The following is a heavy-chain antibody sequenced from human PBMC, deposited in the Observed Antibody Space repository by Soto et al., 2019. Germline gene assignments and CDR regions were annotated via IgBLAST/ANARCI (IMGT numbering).Heavy chain of an antibody. V-gene: IGHV4-4*07. J-gene: IGHJ6*02. D-gene: IGHD3-10*01. CDR3: ARDYYGSASYDNYYYYGMDV. CDR1: GGSISSYY. Sequence: KSSETLSLTCTVSGGSISSYYWSWIRQPAGKGLELIGRIYTSGSTNYSPSLKSRVTMLVDTSKNQFSLKLSSVTAADTAVYYCARDYYGSASYDNYYYYGMDVWGQGTTVTVSS. CDR2: IYTSGST.